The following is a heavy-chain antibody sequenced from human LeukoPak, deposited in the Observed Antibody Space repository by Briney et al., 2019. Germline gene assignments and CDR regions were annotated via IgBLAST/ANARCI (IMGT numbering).Heavy chain of an antibody. J-gene: IGHJ3*02. CDR3: GKNRYSGSLSPFDI. Sequence: GGSLRLSCAASGFTFSSYWMSWVRQAPGKGLEWVANIKQDGREKYYVDSVKGRFTISRDNSKNTLYLQMNSLRAEDTAVYYCGKNRYSGSLSPFDIWGQGTMVTVSS. CDR1: GFTFSSYW. V-gene: IGHV3-7*03. D-gene: IGHD1-26*01. CDR2: IKQDGREK.